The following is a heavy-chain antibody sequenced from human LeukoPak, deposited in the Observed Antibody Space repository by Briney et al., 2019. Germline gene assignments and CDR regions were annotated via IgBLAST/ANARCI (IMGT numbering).Heavy chain of an antibody. Sequence: PSETLSLTCTVSGGSISSYYWSWIRQPAGKGLERIGRIYTSGSTNYNPSLKSRITISVDTSKNQFSLKLSSVTAADTAVYYCARQQDRYYFDYWGQGTLVTVSS. D-gene: IGHD2-15*01. J-gene: IGHJ4*02. CDR1: GGSISSYY. CDR3: ARQQDRYYFDY. V-gene: IGHV4-4*07. CDR2: IYTSGST.